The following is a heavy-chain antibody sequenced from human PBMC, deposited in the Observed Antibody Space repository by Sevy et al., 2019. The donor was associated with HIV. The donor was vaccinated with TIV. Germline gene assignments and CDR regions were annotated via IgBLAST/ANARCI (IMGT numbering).Heavy chain of an antibody. CDR1: GFRFSSYE. Sequence: GGSLRLSCAASGFRFSSYEMNWVRQAPGKGLEWVSYISYSGNNIYYSDSVKGRFTISRDNAKNSVYLQMNSLRAEDTALYYCTRDLPPSATTVAHFDYWGQGTLVTVSS. CDR3: TRDLPPSATTVAHFDY. D-gene: IGHD4-17*01. J-gene: IGHJ4*02. CDR2: ISYSGNNI. V-gene: IGHV3-48*03.